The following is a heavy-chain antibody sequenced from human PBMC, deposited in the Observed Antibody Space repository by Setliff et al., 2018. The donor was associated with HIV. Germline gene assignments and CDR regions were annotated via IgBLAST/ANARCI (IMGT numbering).Heavy chain of an antibody. CDR3: GRGPRAASSVYFKD. V-gene: IGHV4-30-4*01. CDR1: GASITDGNYY. J-gene: IGHJ1*01. Sequence: SETLSLTCTVSGASITDGNYYWSWIRQPPGKVLEWIGYVYYGPDTYYNPSLESRLTISMDTTNNQFSLMLTSVTAADTATYFCGRGPRAASSVYFKDWCQGTLVTVSS. CDR2: VYYGPDT. D-gene: IGHD6-13*01.